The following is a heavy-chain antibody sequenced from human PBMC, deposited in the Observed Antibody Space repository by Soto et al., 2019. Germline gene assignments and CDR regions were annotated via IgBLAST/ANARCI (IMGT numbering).Heavy chain of an antibody. CDR3: AKGAGDRLSLGMDV. CDR2: ISYDGNNT. D-gene: IGHD1-26*01. V-gene: IGHV3-30*18. Sequence: QVQLVESGGGVVHPGWSLRLSCAASGFSISDYGMEWVRQAPGKGLEWVALISYDGNNTYYADSVKGRFTISRDNSKDTLFLQMTGLRAEDTAVYYCAKGAGDRLSLGMDVWGQGTTVTVSS. CDR1: GFSISDYG. J-gene: IGHJ6*02.